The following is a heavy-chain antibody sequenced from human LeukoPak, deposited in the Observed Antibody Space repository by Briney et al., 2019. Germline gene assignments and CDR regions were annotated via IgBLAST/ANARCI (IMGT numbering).Heavy chain of an antibody. Sequence: ASVNVSCKASGYTFTVYYMHWVRQAPGQGLDWMGWINPNSGGTNYAQKFQGRVTMTRDTSISTAYMELSRLRSDDTAVYYCARVPFASSGSYPSDFDYWGQGTLVTVFS. CDR1: GYTFTVYY. J-gene: IGHJ4*02. CDR3: ARVPFASSGSYPSDFDY. V-gene: IGHV1-2*02. CDR2: INPNSGGT. D-gene: IGHD1-26*01.